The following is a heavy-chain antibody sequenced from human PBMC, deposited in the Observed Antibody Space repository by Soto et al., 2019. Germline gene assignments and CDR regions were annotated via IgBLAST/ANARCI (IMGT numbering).Heavy chain of an antibody. CDR2: ISTTGGST. V-gene: IGHV3-23*01. CDR3: ARPDGATYNFRH. CDR1: GFTFNAYS. Sequence: DVQLLESGGSLVQPGGSLRLSCAASGFTFNAYSLSWVRQAPGKGLQWVSAISTTGGSTYYADSVKGRFTISRDNSQNTLSLQMNSLRAEDTAVYYCARPDGATYNFRHWGQGTLVTVSS. J-gene: IGHJ4*02. D-gene: IGHD1-1*01.